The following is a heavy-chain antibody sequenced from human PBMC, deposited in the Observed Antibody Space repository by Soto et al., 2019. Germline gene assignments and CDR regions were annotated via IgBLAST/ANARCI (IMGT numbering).Heavy chain of an antibody. V-gene: IGHV1-2*02. CDR2: INPNSGGT. J-gene: IGHJ5*02. CDR1: GYTFTGYY. D-gene: IGHD2-15*01. Sequence: DSVKVSCKASGYTFTGYYMHWVRQAPGQGLEWMGWINPNSGGTNYAQKFQGRVTMTRDTSISTAYMELSRLRSDDTAVYYCARALNLGYCSGGSCYSDPAAPWGQGTLVTVSS. CDR3: ARALNLGYCSGGSCYSDPAAP.